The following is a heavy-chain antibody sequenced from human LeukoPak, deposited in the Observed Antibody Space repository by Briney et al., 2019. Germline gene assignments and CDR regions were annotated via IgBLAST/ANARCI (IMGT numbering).Heavy chain of an antibody. Sequence: ASVKLSCKASGYTFTSYGISWVRHAPGQGLEWMGCISAYNGNTNYSQKLQGRVTMTTDTSTSTAYMELRSLRSDDTAVYYCARDTPLLFGESNWFDPWGQGTLVTVSS. CDR1: GYTFTSYG. CDR3: ARDTPLLFGESNWFDP. CDR2: ISAYNGNT. J-gene: IGHJ5*02. V-gene: IGHV1-18*04. D-gene: IGHD3-10*01.